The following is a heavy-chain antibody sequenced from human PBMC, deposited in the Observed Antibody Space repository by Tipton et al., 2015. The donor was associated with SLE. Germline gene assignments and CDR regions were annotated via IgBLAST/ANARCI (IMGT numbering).Heavy chain of an antibody. J-gene: IGHJ4*02. CDR1: GFTFSSYS. V-gene: IGHV3-21*03. CDR2: ISSSSSYI. CDR3: ARMRPHVDCLYFDY. Sequence: SLRLSCAASGFTFSSYSMNWVRQAPGKGLEWVSSISSSSSYIYYADSVKGRFTISRDNAKNSLYLQMNSLRAEDTAVYYCARMRPHVDCLYFDYWGQGTLVTVSS. D-gene: IGHD5-12*01.